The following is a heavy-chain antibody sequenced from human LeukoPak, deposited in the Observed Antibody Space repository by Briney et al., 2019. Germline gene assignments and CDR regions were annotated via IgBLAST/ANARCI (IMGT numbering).Heavy chain of an antibody. CDR1: GFTFSSYG. CDR2: ISYDGSNK. V-gene: IGHV3-30*18. D-gene: IGHD4-23*01. J-gene: IGHJ3*02. CDR3: AKDLGGYGGNSVLGAFDI. Sequence: GRSLRLSCAASGFTFSSYGMHWVRQAPGKELEWVAVISYDGSNKYHADSVKGRFTISRDNSKNTLYLQMNSLRAEDTAVYYCAKDLGGYGGNSVLGAFDIWGQGTMVTVSS.